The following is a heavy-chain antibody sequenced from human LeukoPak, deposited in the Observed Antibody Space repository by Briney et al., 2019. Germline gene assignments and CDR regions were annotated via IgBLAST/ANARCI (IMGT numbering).Heavy chain of an antibody. V-gene: IGHV1-2*02. CDR3: ARDLYQWLPSTRPRDYYYYMDV. J-gene: IGHJ6*03. Sequence: ASVKVSCKASGYTFTGYYIHWVRQAPGQGLEYMGWINPNSGCTNYAQKFQGRVTMTRDTSISTAYMELSRLRSDDTAVYYCARDLYQWLPSTRPRDYYYYMDVWGEGTTVTVSS. D-gene: IGHD6-19*01. CDR1: GYTFTGYY. CDR2: INPNSGCT.